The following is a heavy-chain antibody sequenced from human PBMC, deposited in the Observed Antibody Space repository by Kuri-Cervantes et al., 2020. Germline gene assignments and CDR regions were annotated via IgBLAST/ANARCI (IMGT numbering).Heavy chain of an antibody. V-gene: IGHV4-61*01. Sequence: GSLRLSCTVSGGSVSSGSYYWSWIRQPPGKGLEWIGYIYYSGSTNYNPSLKSRVTISVDTSKNQFSLKLSSVTAADTAVYYCAKDPYYGSGSYYLPTHFDYWGQGTLVTVSS. CDR2: IYYSGST. CDR1: GGSVSSGSYY. D-gene: IGHD3-10*01. CDR3: AKDPYYGSGSYYLPTHFDY. J-gene: IGHJ4*02.